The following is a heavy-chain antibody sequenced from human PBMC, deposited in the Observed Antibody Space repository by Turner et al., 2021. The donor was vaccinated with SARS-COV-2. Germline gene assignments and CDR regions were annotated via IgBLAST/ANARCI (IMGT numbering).Heavy chain of an antibody. CDR3: ARGTSSSGGDY. CDR2: GSGYNENT. CDR1: GFTFSNYG. Sequence: QVQLVQSGAEVKQPGASVKVSCKASGFTFSNYGLSWVRQAPGQGLEWMGWGSGYNENTFYAQKFRGRVTMTTDTSTDTAYMKLRSLTSDDTAVYFCARGTSSSGGDYWGQGTLVTVSS. D-gene: IGHD2-2*01. J-gene: IGHJ4*02. V-gene: IGHV1-18*01.